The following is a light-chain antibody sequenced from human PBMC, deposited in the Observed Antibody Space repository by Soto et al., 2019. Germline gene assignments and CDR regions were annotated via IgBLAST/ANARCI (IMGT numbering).Light chain of an antibody. CDR3: QQYDNWPIT. Sequence: EIVLTQSPGTLSLSPGERATLSCRASQSVSSSYLAWYQQKPGQAPRLLIYGASTRATGIPARFSGSGSETEFTLTISSLQSEDFAVYYCQQYDNWPITFGQGTRLEI. CDR1: QSVSSSY. CDR2: GAS. J-gene: IGKJ5*01. V-gene: IGKV3-15*01.